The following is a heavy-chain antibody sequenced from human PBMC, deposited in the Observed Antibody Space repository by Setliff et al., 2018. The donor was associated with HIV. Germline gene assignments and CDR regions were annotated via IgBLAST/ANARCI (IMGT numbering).Heavy chain of an antibody. CDR1: GGFFSGDY. J-gene: IGHJ4*02. V-gene: IGHV4-34*01. CDR3: ARRPYYWENY. CDR2: ISHRGST. Sequence: TSETLSLTCAVYGGFFSGDYWTWIRQPPEKGLEWIGEISHRGSTNYNPSLKSRVTISVETSKNLLPLKVRSLTAADTAVYYCARRPYYWENYWGQGTLVTVSS. D-gene: IGHD1-1*01.